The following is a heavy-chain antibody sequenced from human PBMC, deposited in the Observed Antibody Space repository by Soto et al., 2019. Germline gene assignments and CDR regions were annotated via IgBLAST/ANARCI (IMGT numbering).Heavy chain of an antibody. V-gene: IGHV3-7*01. CDR2: IKQDGSEK. J-gene: IGHJ4*02. CDR1: GFTFSSYW. CDR3: ARDRIAVAGTGCLDY. D-gene: IGHD6-19*01. Sequence: GGSLRLSCAASGFTFSSYWMSWVRQAPGKGLEWVANIKQDGSEKYYVDSVKGRFTISRDNAKNSLYLQMNSLRAEDTAVYYCARDRIAVAGTGCLDYWGQGTLVTVSS.